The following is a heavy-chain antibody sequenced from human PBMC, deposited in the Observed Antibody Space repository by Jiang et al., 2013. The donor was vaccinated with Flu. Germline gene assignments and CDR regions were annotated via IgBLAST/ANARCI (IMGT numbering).Heavy chain of an antibody. J-gene: IGHJ4*02. Sequence: SGPGLVKPSQTLSLTCTVSGESISSGGYYWSWIRQHAGRAWSGIGYIYYSGYTQYNPSLKSRVTISVDTSKNQFSLKLSSVTAADTAVYYCAREYDSSGYYPPYFDYWGQGTLV. CDR2: IYYSGYT. CDR3: AREYDSSGYYPPYFDY. CDR1: GESISSGGYY. V-gene: IGHV4-31*03. D-gene: IGHD3-22*01.